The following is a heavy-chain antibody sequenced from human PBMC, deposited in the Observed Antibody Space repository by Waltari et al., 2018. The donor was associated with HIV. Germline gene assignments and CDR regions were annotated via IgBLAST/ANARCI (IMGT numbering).Heavy chain of an antibody. V-gene: IGHV4-34*01. D-gene: IGHD5-12*01. Sequence: QVQLEQWGAGLLKPSETLSLTCAVYGGSFSGSYWSWIRQPPGKGVEWIGEINHSGSTNYNPSLKSRVTTSVDTSKNQFSLKLSSVTAADTAVYYCARRYSGYDWADDYWGQGTLVIVSS. CDR1: GGSFSGSY. CDR3: ARRYSGYDWADDY. CDR2: INHSGST. J-gene: IGHJ4*02.